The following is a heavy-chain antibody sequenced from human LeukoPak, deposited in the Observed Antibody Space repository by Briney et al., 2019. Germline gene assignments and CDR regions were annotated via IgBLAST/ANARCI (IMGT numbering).Heavy chain of an antibody. CDR3: ARDLVGTNPDSFDV. CDR1: GFTFSTYS. D-gene: IGHD1-1*01. CDR2: ISSSRGTI. J-gene: IGHJ3*01. Sequence: GGSLRLSCEASGFTFSTYSMQWVRQAPGKGLEWVSYISSSRGTIWYADSVKGRFTISRDNAKSSLYLQMNSLRAEDTAVYYCARDLVGTNPDSFDVWSQGTMVPVSS. V-gene: IGHV3-48*04.